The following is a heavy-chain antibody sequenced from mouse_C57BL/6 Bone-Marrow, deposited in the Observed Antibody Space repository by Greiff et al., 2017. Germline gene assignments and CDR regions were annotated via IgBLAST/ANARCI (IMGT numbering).Heavy chain of an antibody. J-gene: IGHJ2*01. Sequence: EVQLVESGGGLVKPGGSLKLSCAASGFTFSDYGMHWVRQAPEKGLEWVAYISSGSSTIYYADTVQGRFTISRDNAKNTLFLQMTSLRSEDTAMYYCASDSNYVWAYWGQGTTLTVSS. CDR3: ASDSNYVWAY. V-gene: IGHV5-17*01. CDR1: GFTFSDYG. CDR2: ISSGSSTI. D-gene: IGHD2-5*01.